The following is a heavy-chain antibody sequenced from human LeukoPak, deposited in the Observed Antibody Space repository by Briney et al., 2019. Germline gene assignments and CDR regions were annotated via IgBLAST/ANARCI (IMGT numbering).Heavy chain of an antibody. D-gene: IGHD5-18*01. CDR3: ARLNMTSAHTGMARGGDYYHYYMDV. Sequence: GSLRLSCAASGFTFSDYYMTWIRQAPGKGLEWIGSIYYGGNTYYNPSLKSRVTISVDTSNKQFSLKLTSVTAADTAVYYCARLNMTSAHTGMARGGDYYHYYMDVWGKGTTVTISS. CDR2: IYYGGNT. CDR1: GFTFSDYY. V-gene: IGHV4-59*05. J-gene: IGHJ6*03.